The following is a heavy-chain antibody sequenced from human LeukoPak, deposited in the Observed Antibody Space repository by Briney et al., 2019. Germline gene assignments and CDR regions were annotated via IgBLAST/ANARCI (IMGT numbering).Heavy chain of an antibody. CDR1: GYSFTGYY. CDR2: INPNSGGT. D-gene: IGHD3-9*01. V-gene: IGHV1-2*02. Sequence: ASVKVSCKASGYSFTGYYMHWVRQAPGQGLEWMGWINPNSGGTNYAQKFQGRVTMTRDTSISTAYMELSRLRSDDTAVYYCAREIFDSYYYYYYGMDVWGQGATVTVSS. J-gene: IGHJ6*02. CDR3: AREIFDSYYYYYYGMDV.